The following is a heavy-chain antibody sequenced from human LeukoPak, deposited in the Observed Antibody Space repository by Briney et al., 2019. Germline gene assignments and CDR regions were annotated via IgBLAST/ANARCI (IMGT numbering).Heavy chain of an antibody. Sequence: SETLSLTCTVSGGSITSSSYYWSWIRQPPGKGLEWIGYIYYSGSTNYNPSLKSRVTISVDTSKNQFSLKLSSVTAADTAVYYCARGGSIDYWGQGTLVTVSS. CDR1: GGSITSSSYY. V-gene: IGHV4-61*01. CDR2: IYYSGST. CDR3: ARGGSIDY. J-gene: IGHJ4*02. D-gene: IGHD3-16*01.